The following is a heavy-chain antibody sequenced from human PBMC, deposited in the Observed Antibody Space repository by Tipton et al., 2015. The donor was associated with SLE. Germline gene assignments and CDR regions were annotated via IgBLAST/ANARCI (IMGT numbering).Heavy chain of an antibody. D-gene: IGHD3-3*01. J-gene: IGHJ3*01. CDR3: ARPLEWLSYDAFDF. CDR2: INRSGST. Sequence: LRLSCAVSDYSISSDHDWGWIRQPPGKGLEWIGEINRSGSTTYNPSLKSRVTISVDTSKNQFSLKVRSVTAADTAVYYCARPLEWLSYDAFDFWGQGTMVTVSS. V-gene: IGHV4-38-2*01. CDR1: DYSISSDHD.